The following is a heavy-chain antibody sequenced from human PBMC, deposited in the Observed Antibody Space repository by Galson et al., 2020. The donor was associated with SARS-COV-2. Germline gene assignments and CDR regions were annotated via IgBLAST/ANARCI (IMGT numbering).Heavy chain of an antibody. CDR2: ISSSSSYI. V-gene: IGHV3-21*01. CDR1: GSTFSSYS. J-gene: IGHJ4*02. D-gene: IGHD5-12*01. CDR3: AREMATITSNYFDY. Sequence: GGSLRLSCAASGSTFSSYSMNWVRQAPGKGLEWVSSISSSSSYIYYADSVKGRFTISRDNAKNSLYLQMNSLRAEDTAVYYCAREMATITSNYFDYWGQGTLVTVAS.